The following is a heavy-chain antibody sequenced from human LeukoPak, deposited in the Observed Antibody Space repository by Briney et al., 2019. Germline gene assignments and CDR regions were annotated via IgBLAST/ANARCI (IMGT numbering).Heavy chain of an antibody. D-gene: IGHD3-10*01. J-gene: IGHJ4*02. Sequence: PGGSLRLSCAASGFTFSDHYMDWVRQAPGKGLEWVGRTRNKANSYTTEYAASVKGRFTISRDNARNTLYLQLNSLGAEDTAVYYCARVSSLWSFENWGQGTLVTVSS. CDR1: GFTFSDHY. CDR3: ARVSSLWSFEN. CDR2: TRNKANSYTT. V-gene: IGHV3-72*01.